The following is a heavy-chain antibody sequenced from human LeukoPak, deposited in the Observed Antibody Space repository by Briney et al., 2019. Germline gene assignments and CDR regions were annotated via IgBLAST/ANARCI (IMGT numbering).Heavy chain of an antibody. CDR3: ARDRLGATFGFDY. D-gene: IGHD1-26*01. Sequence: PSETLSLTCTVSGGSISSGSYYWSWIRQPAGKGLEWIWRIYTSGSTNYNPSLKSRVTISVDTSKNQFSLKLSSVTAADTPVYYCARDRLGATFGFDYWGQGTLVSVSS. J-gene: IGHJ4*02. CDR2: IYTSGST. V-gene: IGHV4-61*02. CDR1: GGSISSGSYY.